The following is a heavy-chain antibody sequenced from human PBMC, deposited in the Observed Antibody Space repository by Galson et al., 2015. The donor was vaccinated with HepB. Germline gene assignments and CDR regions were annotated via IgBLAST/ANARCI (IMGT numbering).Heavy chain of an antibody. D-gene: IGHD6-19*01. CDR3: GKGGIAVPGADS. V-gene: IGHV1-69*04. CDR1: GGIFSSYA. CDR2: IIPILGLA. Sequence: SVKVSCKASGGIFSSYAISWVRQAPGQGLEWMGRIIPILGLANYAQKFQGRVTITADKSTSTAYMELSSLRSEDTAVYYCGKGGIAVPGADSWGQGTLVTVSS. J-gene: IGHJ4*02.